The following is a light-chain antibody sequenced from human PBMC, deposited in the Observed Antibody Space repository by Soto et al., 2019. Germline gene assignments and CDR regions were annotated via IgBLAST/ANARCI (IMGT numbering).Light chain of an antibody. Sequence: DIQMTQPPPTRSESVEDGSTITCRPGKSIITWLAWYQQEPGKAPKLLIHKASSLQSGVPSRFSGSGSGTDFTLTISSLHPDDFATYYCQQYNSYSPTFGQGTRVEIK. CDR3: QQYNSYSPT. CDR1: KSIITW. J-gene: IGKJ1*01. CDR2: KAS. V-gene: IGKV1-5*03.